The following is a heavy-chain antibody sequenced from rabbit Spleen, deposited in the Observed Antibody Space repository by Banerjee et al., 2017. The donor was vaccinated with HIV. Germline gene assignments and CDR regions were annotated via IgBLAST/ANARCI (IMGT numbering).Heavy chain of an antibody. CDR3: ARDSGYYGSPDYFNL. D-gene: IGHD1-1*01. Sequence: QEQLVESGGGLVQPEGSLTLTCKASGFSFSSGYDMCWVRQAPGKGLEWIACIYTGGGNTYYETWARGRFTISKTSSTTVTLQMTSLTAVDTATYFCARDSGYYGSPDYFNLWGPGTLVTVS. V-gene: IGHV1S45*01. CDR1: GFSFSSGYD. J-gene: IGHJ4*01. CDR2: IYTGGGNT.